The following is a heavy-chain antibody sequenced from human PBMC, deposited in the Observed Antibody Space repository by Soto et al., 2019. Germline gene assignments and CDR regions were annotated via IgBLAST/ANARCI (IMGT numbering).Heavy chain of an antibody. CDR3: VRDRFGYGDSGD. Sequence: ASVKVSCKASGYTFTSHYMHWVRQAPGQGLEWMGVINPSGSFTIYAQEFQGRVTMTRDTSTSTVYLELSSLRAEDSAMYYCVRDRFGYGDSGDWGQGTLVTV. V-gene: IGHV1-46*01. CDR2: INPSGSFT. CDR1: GYTFTSHY. D-gene: IGHD4-17*01. J-gene: IGHJ4*02.